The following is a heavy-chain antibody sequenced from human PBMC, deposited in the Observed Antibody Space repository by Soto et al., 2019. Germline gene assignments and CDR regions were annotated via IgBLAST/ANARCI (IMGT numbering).Heavy chain of an antibody. V-gene: IGHV3-11*01. D-gene: IGHD7-27*01. CDR1: GFTFSDFY. CDR2: ISSSGSAI. J-gene: IGHJ5*02. CDR3: ARDSNWGDWFDP. Sequence: QVQLVESGGGLVKPGGSLRLSCAASGFTFSDFYMSRIRQAPGKGLEWVSDISSSGSAINYADSVKGRFTISRDNAKNSLSLQMNSLRAEDTAVYYCARDSNWGDWFDPWGQGTLVTVSS.